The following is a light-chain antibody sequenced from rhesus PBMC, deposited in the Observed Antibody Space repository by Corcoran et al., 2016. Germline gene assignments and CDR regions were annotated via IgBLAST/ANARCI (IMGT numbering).Light chain of an antibody. V-gene: IGLV1-72*02. J-gene: IGLJ2*01. CDR1: SSNIGTND. CDR2: YSN. Sequence: QSVLTQPPSVSGAPGQSVTISCSGSSSNIGTNDVYWFQQLPGTAPKLLIYYSNQRPSGVPDRFSASKSGTSASLAISGLRPEDEVDYYCESWETSLSGAFFGGGTRLTVL. CDR3: ESWETSLSGAF.